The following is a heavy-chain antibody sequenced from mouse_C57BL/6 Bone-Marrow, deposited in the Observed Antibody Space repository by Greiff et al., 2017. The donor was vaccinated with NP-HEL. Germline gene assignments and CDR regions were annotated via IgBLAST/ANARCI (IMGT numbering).Heavy chain of an antibody. Sequence: DVMLVESGEGLVKPGGSLKLSCAASGFTFSSYAMSWVRQTPEKRLEWVAYISSGGDYIYYADTVKGRFTISRDNARNTLYLQMSSLKSEDTAMYYCTDYSNSYAMDYWGQGTSVTVSS. CDR2: ISSGGDYI. J-gene: IGHJ4*01. V-gene: IGHV5-9-1*02. D-gene: IGHD2-5*01. CDR3: TDYSNSYAMDY. CDR1: GFTFSSYA.